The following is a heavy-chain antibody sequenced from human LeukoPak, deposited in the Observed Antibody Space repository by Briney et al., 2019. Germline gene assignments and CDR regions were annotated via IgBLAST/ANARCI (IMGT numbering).Heavy chain of an antibody. CDR1: GYTFTGYY. V-gene: IGHV1-2*02. J-gene: IGHJ4*02. CDR3: ARFGSGSYYNDDFY. Sequence: ASVKVSCKASGYTFTGYYMHWVRQAPGQGLEWMGWINPNSGGTNYAQKFQGRVTMTRDTSISTAYTELSRLRSDDTAVYYCARFGSGSYYNDDFYWGQGTLVTVSS. D-gene: IGHD3-10*01. CDR2: INPNSGGT.